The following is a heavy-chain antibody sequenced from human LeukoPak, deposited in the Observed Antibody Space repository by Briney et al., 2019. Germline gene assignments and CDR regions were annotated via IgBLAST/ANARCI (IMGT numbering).Heavy chain of an antibody. CDR1: GGSISSGDYY. Sequence: SETLSLTCTVSGGSISSGDYYWSWIRQPPGKGLEWIGYIYYSGSTYYNPSLKSRVTISVDTSKNQFSLKLSSVTAADTAVYYCARAGGYDNVNFDYWGQGTQVTVSS. CDR3: ARAGGYDNVNFDY. J-gene: IGHJ4*02. V-gene: IGHV4-30-4*01. D-gene: IGHD5-12*01. CDR2: IYYSGST.